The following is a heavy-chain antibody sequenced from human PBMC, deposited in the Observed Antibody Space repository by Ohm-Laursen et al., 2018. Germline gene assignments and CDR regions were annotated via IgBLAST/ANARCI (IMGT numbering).Heavy chain of an antibody. Sequence: GSLRLSCAASGFIFNDYSMNWVRQAPGKGLEWVANINQHGIEKYYLDSVKGRFTISRDNSKNTLYVQMNSLRGEDTAVYYCAKDYRGYSKPIEFWGQGTQITVSS. CDR1: GFIFNDYS. CDR3: AKDYRGYSKPIEF. J-gene: IGHJ4*02. D-gene: IGHD3-22*01. CDR2: INQHGIEK. V-gene: IGHV3-7*03.